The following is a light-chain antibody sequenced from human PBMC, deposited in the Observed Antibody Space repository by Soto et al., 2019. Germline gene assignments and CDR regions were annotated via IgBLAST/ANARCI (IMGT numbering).Light chain of an antibody. CDR3: SSYTSSTTLV. Sequence: QSALTQPASVSGSPGQSISISRTGTSSDVGGYNYVSWYQQHPGKAPKLVIYEVSDRPSGVSNRFSGSKSGNTASLTISGLQAEDEADYYCSSYTSSTTLVFGGGTKLTVL. CDR2: EVS. J-gene: IGLJ2*01. CDR1: SSDVGGYNY. V-gene: IGLV2-14*01.